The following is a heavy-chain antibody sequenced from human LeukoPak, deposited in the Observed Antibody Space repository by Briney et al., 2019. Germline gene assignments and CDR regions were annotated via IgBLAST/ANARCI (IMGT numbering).Heavy chain of an antibody. CDR3: ARPSKAYCGGDCPDYFDY. CDR2: ISAYNGNT. D-gene: IGHD2-21*02. J-gene: IGHJ4*02. Sequence: ASVTVSCKASGYTFTSYGISWVRQAPGQGLEWMGWISAYNGNTNYAQKLQGRVTMTTDTSTSTAYMELRSLRSDDTAVYYCARPSKAYCGGDCPDYFDYWGQGTLVTVSS. V-gene: IGHV1-18*01. CDR1: GYTFTSYG.